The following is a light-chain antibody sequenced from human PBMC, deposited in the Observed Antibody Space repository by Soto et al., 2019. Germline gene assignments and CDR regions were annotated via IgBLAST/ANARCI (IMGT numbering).Light chain of an antibody. J-gene: IGKJ4*01. CDR1: QTISNG. Sequence: EIQMTQSPSTLSASGGDRVTMTCRAIQTISNGLAWYQQKPGKAPKVLIFDASTLDGGVPSRFSGRRSGTDFTLTISSLQPSDCATYYCQQYNTYPLTFGGGTKVEI. CDR2: DAS. CDR3: QQYNTYPLT. V-gene: IGKV1-5*01.